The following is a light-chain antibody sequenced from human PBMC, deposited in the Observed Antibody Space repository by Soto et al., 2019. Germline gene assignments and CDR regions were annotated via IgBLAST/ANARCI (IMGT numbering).Light chain of an antibody. J-gene: IGLJ1*01. CDR3: SSYSSIGTLYV. Sequence: QSALTQPASVSGSPGQSITISCTGSSSDVGDYNYVAWYQQHPDKAPKLMIFDVSSRPSGVSNRFSGSKSGSTASLTISGLQAEDEADYFCSSYSSIGTLYVFGTRTKLTVL. V-gene: IGLV2-14*03. CDR1: SSDVGDYNY. CDR2: DVS.